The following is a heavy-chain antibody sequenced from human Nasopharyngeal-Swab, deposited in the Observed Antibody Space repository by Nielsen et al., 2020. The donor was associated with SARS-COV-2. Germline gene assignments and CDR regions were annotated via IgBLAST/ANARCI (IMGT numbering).Heavy chain of an antibody. Sequence: VRQAPGKGLEWVAVISYDGSNKYYADSVKGRFTISRDNSKNTLYLQMNSLRAEDTAVYYCARDAPDYGDYAFDYWGQGTLVTVSS. CDR3: ARDAPDYGDYAFDY. V-gene: IGHV3-30-3*01. CDR2: ISYDGSNK. D-gene: IGHD4-17*01. J-gene: IGHJ4*02.